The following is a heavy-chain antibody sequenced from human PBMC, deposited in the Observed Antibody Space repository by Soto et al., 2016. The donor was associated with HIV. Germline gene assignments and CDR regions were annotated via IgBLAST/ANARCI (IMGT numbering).Heavy chain of an antibody. V-gene: IGHV3-74*01. CDR1: GFTFSSYW. Sequence: EVQLVESGGGLVQPGGSLRLSCAAFGFTFSSYWMHWVRQAPGKGLVWVSLINSDGSSTSYADSVKGRFTISRDNAKNTLYLQMNSLRAEDTAVYYCASGGVPYIWGSYRHDYWGQGTLVTVSS. D-gene: IGHD3-16*02. J-gene: IGHJ4*02. CDR3: ASGGVPYIWGSYRHDY. CDR2: INSDGSST.